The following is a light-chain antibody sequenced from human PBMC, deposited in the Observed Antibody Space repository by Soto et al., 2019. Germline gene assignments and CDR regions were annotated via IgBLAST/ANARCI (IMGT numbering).Light chain of an antibody. V-gene: IGLV2-23*02. CDR3: YSYAGSYIYYV. CDR2: EVN. J-gene: IGLJ1*01. CDR1: SSGVGNYNL. Sequence: QSALTQPASVSGSPGQSIAISCTGTSSGVGNYNLVSWYQQHPGKAPRLMIFEVNKRPSGVSDRFSGSKSGNTASLTISGLQADHEADYYCYSYAGSYIYYVFGAGTKLTVL.